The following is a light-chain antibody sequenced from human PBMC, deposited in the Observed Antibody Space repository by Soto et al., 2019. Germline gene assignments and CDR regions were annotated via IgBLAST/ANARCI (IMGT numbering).Light chain of an antibody. CDR1: QSSSSY. CDR2: AAS. V-gene: IGKV1-39*01. CDR3: QQSYSTPRT. Sequence: DIQMTQSPSSLSASVGDRVTMTCRASQSSSSYLNWYQQKPGKAPKLLIYAASSLQSGVPSRFSGSGSGTDFTLTISSLQPEDFATYYCQQSYSTPRTFGQGTRLEIK. J-gene: IGKJ5*01.